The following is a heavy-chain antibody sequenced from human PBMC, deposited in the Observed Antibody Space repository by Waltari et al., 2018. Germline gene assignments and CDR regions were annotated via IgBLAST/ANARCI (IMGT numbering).Heavy chain of an antibody. CDR1: GGSISSYY. J-gene: IGHJ4*02. CDR3: ARVDPRWYKFDY. CDR2: IYYSGST. Sequence: QVQLQESGPGLVKPSETLSLTCTVSGGSISSYYWSWIRQPPGKGLEWIGYIYYSGSTNYNPALKSRVTISVDTSKNQFSLKLSSVTAADTAVYYCARVDPRWYKFDYWGQGTLVTVSS. D-gene: IGHD1-1*01. V-gene: IGHV4-59*01.